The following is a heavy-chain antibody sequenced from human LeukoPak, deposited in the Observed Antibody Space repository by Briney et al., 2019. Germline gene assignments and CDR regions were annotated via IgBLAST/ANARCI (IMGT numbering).Heavy chain of an antibody. V-gene: IGHV1-2*02. CDR1: GYTFTGYY. CDR2: INPNSGGT. J-gene: IGHJ4*02. CDR3: ARDSLYYYDSSGYYSPHFDY. Sequence: GASVKASCKASGYTFTGYYMHWVRQAPGQGLEWMGWINPNSGGTNYAQKFQGRVTMTRDTSISTAYMELSRLRSDDTAVYYCARDSLYYYDSSGYYSPHFDYWGQGTLVTVSS. D-gene: IGHD3-22*01.